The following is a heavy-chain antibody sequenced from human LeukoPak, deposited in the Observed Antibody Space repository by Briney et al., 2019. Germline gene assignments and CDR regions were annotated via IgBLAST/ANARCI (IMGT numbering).Heavy chain of an antibody. Sequence: ASVKVSCKAAGYTFTNYGINWVRQAAGQGLEWMGWISVYNGNTNYAQKFQGRVTMTTDTSTSTAYMELRSLRSDDTAVYYCARENSSPFDYWGQGTLVTVSS. CDR1: GYTFTNYG. CDR3: ARENSSPFDY. V-gene: IGHV1-18*01. J-gene: IGHJ4*02. D-gene: IGHD6-13*01. CDR2: ISVYNGNT.